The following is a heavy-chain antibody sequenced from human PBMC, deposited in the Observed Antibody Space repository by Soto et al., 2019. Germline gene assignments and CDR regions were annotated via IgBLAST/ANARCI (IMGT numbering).Heavy chain of an antibody. J-gene: IGHJ4*02. D-gene: IGHD6-19*01. CDR1: GFPFTKFA. V-gene: IGHV3-23*01. CDR2: ISGPGGST. CDR3: AKDRRIAVSHFDF. Sequence: PGGSLRLSCAAPGFPFTKFAMSWFPQAPGKGLEWVASISGPGGSTNYAESVKGRFTISRDNSNDTVSLQMNSLRVQDTALYFCAKDRRIAVSHFDFWGQGTLVTVS.